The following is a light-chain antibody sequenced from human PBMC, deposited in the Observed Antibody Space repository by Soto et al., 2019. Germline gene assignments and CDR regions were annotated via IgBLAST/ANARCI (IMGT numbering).Light chain of an antibody. J-gene: IGLJ3*02. Sequence: QSALTQPASVSGSPGQSITISCTGTSSDIGAYDYVSWYQYRPGKVPRLMIYAVSYRPSGVSNRFSGSKSGNTASLTISGLQAEDEGDYYCSSSTTRTTLLFGGGTKVTVL. CDR3: SSSTTRTTLL. CDR1: SSDIGAYDY. CDR2: AVS. V-gene: IGLV2-14*01.